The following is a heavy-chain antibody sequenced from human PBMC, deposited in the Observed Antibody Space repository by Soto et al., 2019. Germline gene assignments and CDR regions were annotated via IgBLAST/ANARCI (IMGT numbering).Heavy chain of an antibody. CDR3: AKQVTAWYNDAFDM. V-gene: IGHV3-23*01. Sequence: EVQLLESGGGLVQPGGSLRLSCAASGFSFSNYAMSWVRQAPGKGLEWVSAIEGPGENTHYADSVKGRFTFSRDNSKNTLYLQMKSLRAEDTAVYYCAKQVTAWYNDAFDMWGQGTRVTVSS. CDR1: GFSFSNYA. CDR2: IEGPGENT. J-gene: IGHJ3*02. D-gene: IGHD1-1*01.